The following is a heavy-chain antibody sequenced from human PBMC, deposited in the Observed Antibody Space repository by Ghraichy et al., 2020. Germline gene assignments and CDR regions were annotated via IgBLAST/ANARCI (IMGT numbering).Heavy chain of an antibody. CDR1: GGSVSSGNSY. Sequence: SETLSLTCTVSGGSVSSGNSYWNWIRQPPGKGLEWIGYISYSGSTNYNPSLKSRVTISVDTSKNHFSLNLRSVTAADTAVYYCARTGWGGYWGQGTLVTVSS. CDR3: ARTGWGGY. CDR2: ISYSGST. J-gene: IGHJ4*02. D-gene: IGHD1-14*01. V-gene: IGHV4-61*01.